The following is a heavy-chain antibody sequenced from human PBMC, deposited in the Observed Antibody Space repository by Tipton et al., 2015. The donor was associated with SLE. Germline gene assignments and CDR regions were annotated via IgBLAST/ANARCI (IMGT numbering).Heavy chain of an antibody. J-gene: IGHJ4*02. D-gene: IGHD2-8*02. Sequence: TLSLTCTVSGGSISSSSYYWGWIRQPPGKGLEWIGSIYYSGSTYYNPSLKSRVTISVDTSKNQFSLKLSSVTAADTAVYYCARRGLENLGYCTGGVCLYFDYWGQGTLVTVSS. CDR1: GGSISSSSYY. CDR3: ARRGLENLGYCTGGVCLYFDY. V-gene: IGHV4-39*07. CDR2: IYYSGST.